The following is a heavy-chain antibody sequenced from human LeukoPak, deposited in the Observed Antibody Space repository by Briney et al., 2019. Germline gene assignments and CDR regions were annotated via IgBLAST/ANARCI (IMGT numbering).Heavy chain of an antibody. D-gene: IGHD6-25*01. CDR1: GFHLNTYT. CDR3: ARLAARSYFDY. CDR2: ISYDGTND. Sequence: GRSLRLSCAASGFHLNTYTMHWVRQAPGKGLEWVAVISYDGTNDYYADSVKGRFTISRDSSKNTLYLQMNSLRAEDTAVYYCARLAARSYFDYWGQGTLVIVSS. V-gene: IGHV3-30-3*01. J-gene: IGHJ4*02.